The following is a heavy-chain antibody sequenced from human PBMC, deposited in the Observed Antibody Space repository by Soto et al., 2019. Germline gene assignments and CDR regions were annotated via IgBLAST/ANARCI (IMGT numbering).Heavy chain of an antibody. CDR2: IYNSGIT. CDR3: ARVVTVFGLVSRFWFDP. V-gene: IGHV4-30-4*01. Sequence: SETLSLTCTVSDGSISSGNYSWSWVRQYPGKGLEWIGHIYNSGITYYNPSLKSRVLISIDTSRNLFSLRLNSLTAADRAVYFFARVVTVFGLVSRFWFDPWGQGTVVTVSS. CDR1: DGSISSGNYS. J-gene: IGHJ5*02. D-gene: IGHD3-3*01.